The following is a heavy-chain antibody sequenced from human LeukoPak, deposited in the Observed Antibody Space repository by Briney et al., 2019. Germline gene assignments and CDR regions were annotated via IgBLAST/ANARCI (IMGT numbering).Heavy chain of an antibody. CDR3: ARPKLQLDHYYDYYMDV. CDR1: RFTFSDYY. CDR2: ISSSGSNI. D-gene: IGHD6-13*01. Sequence: GGSLRLSCAASRFTFSDYYMSWIRQAPGKGLEWVSYISSSGSNIYYADSVKGRFTISRDNAKNSLYLQMNSLRAKDTSVYYCARPKLQLDHYYDYYMDVLLRGTTVTVSS. V-gene: IGHV3-11*04. J-gene: IGHJ6*03.